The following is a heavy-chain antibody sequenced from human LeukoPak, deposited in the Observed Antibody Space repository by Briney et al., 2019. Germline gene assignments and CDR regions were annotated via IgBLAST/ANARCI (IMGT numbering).Heavy chain of an antibody. J-gene: IGHJ3*01. Sequence: GGSLRLSCAASGFTFSSYSMNWVRQAPGKGLEWVSSISSSSSYIYYADSVKGRFTISRDNAKNSLYLQMNSLRAEDTATYYCTRDQYYSDNSGYPSDVWGQGTVVTVSS. CDR3: TRDQYYSDNSGYPSDV. CDR1: GFTFSSYS. D-gene: IGHD3-22*01. V-gene: IGHV3-21*06. CDR2: ISSSSSYI.